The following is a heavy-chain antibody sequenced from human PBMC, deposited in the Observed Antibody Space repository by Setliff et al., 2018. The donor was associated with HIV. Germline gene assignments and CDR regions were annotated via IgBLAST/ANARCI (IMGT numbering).Heavy chain of an antibody. CDR2: IHSSGAT. V-gene: IGHV4-4*07. CDR1: GDSFSIHY. D-gene: IGHD3-10*01. Sequence: PSETLSLTCSVSGDSFSIHYWNWIRQPAGKGLEWIGRIHSSGATSYNPSLRSRVTMSVDTSKNQLSLTLDSMTAADTAVYYCAKDRGYYFDLWGRGILVTVSS. J-gene: IGHJ2*01. CDR3: AKDRGYYFDL.